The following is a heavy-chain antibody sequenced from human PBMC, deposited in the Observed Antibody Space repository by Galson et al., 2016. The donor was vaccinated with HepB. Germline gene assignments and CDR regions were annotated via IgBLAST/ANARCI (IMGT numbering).Heavy chain of an antibody. Sequence: SLRLSCAASGFSFSDHPMHWVRQAPGKGLEWVALILYDGTNKYYADSLKGRVTISRDNSKNTLYLQINILRVEDTAMYYCARDLSGYSDYWGQGTLVTVSS. J-gene: IGHJ4*02. CDR1: GFSFSDHP. D-gene: IGHD5-12*01. CDR3: ARDLSGYSDY. CDR2: ILYDGTNK. V-gene: IGHV3-30-3*01.